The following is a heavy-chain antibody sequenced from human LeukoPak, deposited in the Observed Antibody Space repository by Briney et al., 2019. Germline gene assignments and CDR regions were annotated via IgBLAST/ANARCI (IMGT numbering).Heavy chain of an antibody. Sequence: GGSLRLSCAAPGFTFSSYAMHWVRQAPGKGLEWVSSISTSTSYIYYADSVKGRFTISRDNAKNSLYLQMSSLRAGDTAVYYCAKAQMDDYGGNSDVFDIWGQGTMVTVSS. CDR1: GFTFSSYA. CDR2: ISTSTSYI. J-gene: IGHJ3*02. V-gene: IGHV3-21*06. D-gene: IGHD4-17*01. CDR3: AKAQMDDYGGNSDVFDI.